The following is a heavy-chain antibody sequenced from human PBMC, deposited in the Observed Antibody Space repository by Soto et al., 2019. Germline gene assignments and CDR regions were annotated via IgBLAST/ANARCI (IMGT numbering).Heavy chain of an antibody. Sequence: SETLSLTCTVSGGSIRNVYWTWIRQSPRKRLEWIGFIFHSGNAKYNPSLKSRVTISVDTSKNQFSLSLDSVTAADTAVYFGARAHAPTLPFDYWGQGTLVTVSS. V-gene: IGHV4-59*01. D-gene: IGHD2-15*01. CDR3: ARAHAPTLPFDY. CDR1: GGSIRNVY. J-gene: IGHJ4*01. CDR2: IFHSGNA.